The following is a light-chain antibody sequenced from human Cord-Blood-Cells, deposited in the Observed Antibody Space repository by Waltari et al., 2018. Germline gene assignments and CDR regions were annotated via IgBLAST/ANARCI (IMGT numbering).Light chain of an antibody. CDR3: LLYYGGAQLGV. CDR1: TGALTSGYF. J-gene: IGLJ2*01. Sequence: TVVTQEPSLTVSPGGTVTLTCVPSTGALTSGYFHNWFQQKPAQAPRALIYSTSNKHAWTPALFSGSLLGGKAALTLSGVQPEDEAEYYCLLYYGGAQLGVFGGGTKLTVL. V-gene: IGLV7-43*01. CDR2: STS.